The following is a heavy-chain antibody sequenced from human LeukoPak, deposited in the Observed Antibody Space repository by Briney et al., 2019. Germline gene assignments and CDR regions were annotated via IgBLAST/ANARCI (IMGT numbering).Heavy chain of an antibody. J-gene: IGHJ6*03. CDR2: IYHSGST. CDR1: GGSINSNNFY. V-gene: IGHV4-30-2*01. Sequence: SQTLSLACTVSGGSINSNNFYWTWIRQPPGEGLEWIGSIYHSGSTYYNPSLESRVTISVDRSKNQFSLKLSSVTAADTAVYYGPKSTTNRVVRKLIPPPPIPSYYSSIDVWGKGTTVTVSS. D-gene: IGHD1-14*01. CDR3: PKSTTNRVVRKLIPPPPIPSYYSSIDV.